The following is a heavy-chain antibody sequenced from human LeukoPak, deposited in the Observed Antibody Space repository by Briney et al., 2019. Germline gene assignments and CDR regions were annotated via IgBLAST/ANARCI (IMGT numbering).Heavy chain of an antibody. CDR3: ARGGSYYWVRWYFDL. D-gene: IGHD1-26*01. CDR2: IWYDGSNK. V-gene: IGHV3-33*01. J-gene: IGHJ2*01. CDR1: GFTFSSYG. Sequence: PGGSLRLSCAASGFTFSSYGMPWVRQAPGKGLEWVAVIWYDGSNKYYADSVKGRFTISRDNSKNTLYLQMNSLRAEDTAVYYCARGGSYYWVRWYFDLWGRGTLVTVSS.